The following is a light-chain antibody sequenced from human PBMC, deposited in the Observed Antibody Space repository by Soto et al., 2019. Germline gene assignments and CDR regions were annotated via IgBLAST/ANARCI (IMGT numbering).Light chain of an antibody. Sequence: EVVMTQAPATLSVSPGETATLSCRASQSIGSNLAWYQQKPGQAPRLLIYGASNRATGIPDRFSGSGSGADSTLTISRLAPEDFAVYYCQQYGSSPITFGQGTRLEI. J-gene: IGKJ5*01. CDR3: QQYGSSPIT. CDR2: GAS. V-gene: IGKV3-20*01. CDR1: QSIGSN.